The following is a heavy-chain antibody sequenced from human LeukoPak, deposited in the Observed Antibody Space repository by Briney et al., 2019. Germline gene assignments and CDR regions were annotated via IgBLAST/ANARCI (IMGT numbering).Heavy chain of an antibody. Sequence: GGSLRLSCAASGFTVSSNYMSWVRQAPGKGLEWVSVIYSGGSTYYADSVKGRFTISRDNSKNTLYLQMNSLRAEDTAVYYCARAMSLGYCSGGSCYSVSYYFDYWGQGTLVTVSS. CDR1: GFTVSSNY. CDR3: ARAMSLGYCSGGSCYSVSYYFDY. V-gene: IGHV3-53*01. CDR2: IYSGGST. J-gene: IGHJ4*02. D-gene: IGHD2-15*01.